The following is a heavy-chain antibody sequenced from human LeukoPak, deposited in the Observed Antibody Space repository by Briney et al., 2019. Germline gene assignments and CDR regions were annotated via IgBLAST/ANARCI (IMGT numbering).Heavy chain of an antibody. Sequence: ASVKVSCKASGYTFTSYDINWVRQATGQGLEWMGWMNPNSGNTGYAQKFQGRVTITRNTSISTAYMELSSLRSEDTAVYYCAREPYCTNGVCSPTFDYWGQGTLVTVSS. CDR1: GYTFTSYD. J-gene: IGHJ4*02. D-gene: IGHD2-8*01. CDR2: MNPNSGNT. CDR3: AREPYCTNGVCSPTFDY. V-gene: IGHV1-8*03.